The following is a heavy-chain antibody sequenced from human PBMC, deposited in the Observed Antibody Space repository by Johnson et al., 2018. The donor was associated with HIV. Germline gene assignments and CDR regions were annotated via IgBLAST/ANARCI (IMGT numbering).Heavy chain of an antibody. CDR2: INGDGSRT. J-gene: IGHJ3*02. V-gene: IGHV3-74*01. CDR1: GFTFSSYG. CDR3: ARDGAIPPGQYCSGGSCHGGDAFDT. D-gene: IGHD2-15*01. Sequence: VQLVESGGGVVQPGRSLRLSCAASGFTFSSYGMHSVRQAPGKVLEWVSRINGDGSRTSYADSVKGRFTIARDNAKNTLFLEMKSLRAEDTAVYYCARDGAIPPGQYCSGGSCHGGDAFDTWGQGTMVTVSS.